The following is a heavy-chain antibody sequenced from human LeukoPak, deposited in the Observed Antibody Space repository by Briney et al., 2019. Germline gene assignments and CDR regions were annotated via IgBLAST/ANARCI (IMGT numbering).Heavy chain of an antibody. V-gene: IGHV7-4-1*02. CDR3: ARDFPNYYDSSSYYQPEDY. Sequence: ASVKVSCKASGYTFTSYAMNWVRQAPGQGLEWMGWINTNTGNPTYAQGFTGRFVFSLDTSVSTAYLQISSLKAEDTAVYYCARDFPNYYDSSSYYQPEDYWGQGTLVTVSS. D-gene: IGHD3-22*01. J-gene: IGHJ4*02. CDR1: GYTFTSYA. CDR2: INTNTGNP.